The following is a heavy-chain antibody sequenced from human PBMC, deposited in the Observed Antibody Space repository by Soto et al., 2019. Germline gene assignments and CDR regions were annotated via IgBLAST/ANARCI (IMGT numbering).Heavy chain of an antibody. Sequence: SETLSLTCTVSGGSISSYYWSWIRQPPGKGLEWIGYIYYSGSTNYNPSLKSRVTISVDTSKNQFSLKLSSATAADTAVYYCARDNGYSYGYTLDHWGQGTLVT. D-gene: IGHD5-18*01. CDR2: IYYSGST. V-gene: IGHV4-59*01. CDR1: GGSISSYY. CDR3: ARDNGYSYGYTLDH. J-gene: IGHJ4*02.